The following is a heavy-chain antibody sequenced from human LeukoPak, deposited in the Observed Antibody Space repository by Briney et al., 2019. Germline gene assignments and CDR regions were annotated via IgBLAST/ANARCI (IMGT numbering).Heavy chain of an antibody. V-gene: IGHV3-33*06. Sequence: GGSLRLFCAASGFTFSSYGIHWVRQAPGKGLEWVAVIWYDGSNKYYADSVKGRFTISRDNSKNTLYLQMNSLRAEDTPVYYCAKVRTTHYGMDVWGKGTTVTVSS. CDR1: GFTFSSYG. CDR2: IWYDGSNK. D-gene: IGHD1-1*01. J-gene: IGHJ6*04. CDR3: AKVRTTHYGMDV.